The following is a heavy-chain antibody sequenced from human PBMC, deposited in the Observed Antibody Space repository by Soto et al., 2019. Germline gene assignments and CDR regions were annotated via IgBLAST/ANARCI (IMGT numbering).Heavy chain of an antibody. CDR3: AGWGGHDYNY. V-gene: IGHV3-7*03. Sequence: EVQLLGSGGGSVQPGGSLRLSCVGSGFTFSTYWMNWVRQAPGKGLEWVANINPDGNVGTYVDSVRGRFTTSRDNAKNSLHLQMNSLRADDTAVYFCAGWGGHDYNYWGQGIMVTVSS. J-gene: IGHJ4*02. CDR2: INPDGNVG. CDR1: GFTFSTYW. D-gene: IGHD4-4*01.